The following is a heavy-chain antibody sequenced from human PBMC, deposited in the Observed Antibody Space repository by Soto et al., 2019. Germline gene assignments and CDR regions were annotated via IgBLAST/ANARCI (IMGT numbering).Heavy chain of an antibody. CDR3: AREDSIIIPAVSDF. J-gene: IGHJ4*02. Sequence: PGGSLRLSCAVSGFTFTNYGINWVRQAPGKGLEWVPSVSKSDYKYYSDSVKGRFTISRDNTKNSVSLQMNTLRAEDTAVYYCAREDSIIIPAVSDFWGQGTLVTSPQ. CDR2: VSKSDYK. V-gene: IGHV3-21*01. CDR1: GFTFTNYG. D-gene: IGHD2-2*01.